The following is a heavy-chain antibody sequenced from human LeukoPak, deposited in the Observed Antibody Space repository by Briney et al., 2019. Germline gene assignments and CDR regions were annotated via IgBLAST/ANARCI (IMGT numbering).Heavy chain of an antibody. J-gene: IGHJ4*02. CDR2: IYYSGST. Sequence: KASETLSLTCTVSGGSISSYYWSWIRQPPGKGLEWIGYIYYSGSTNYNPSLKSRVTISVDTSKNQFSLKLSSVTAADTAVYYCVRVIQASGWWYFDYWGQGTLVTVSS. D-gene: IGHD6-19*01. CDR3: VRVIQASGWWYFDY. V-gene: IGHV4-59*08. CDR1: GGSISSYY.